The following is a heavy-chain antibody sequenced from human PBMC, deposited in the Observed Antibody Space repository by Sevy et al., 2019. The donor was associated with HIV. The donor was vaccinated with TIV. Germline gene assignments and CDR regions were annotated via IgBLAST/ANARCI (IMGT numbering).Heavy chain of an antibody. D-gene: IGHD3-22*01. Sequence: ASVKVSCKVSGYTLNQLSMHWVRQAAGKGLEWMGSFDPEDGETAYAQKFQGRVTMTEDTSIDTAYMELSSLRSEDTAVYYCAKTKDYYESSGSPVDYWGKGTLVTVSS. CDR2: FDPEDGET. V-gene: IGHV1-24*01. CDR3: AKTKDYYESSGSPVDY. CDR1: GYTLNQLS. J-gene: IGHJ4*02.